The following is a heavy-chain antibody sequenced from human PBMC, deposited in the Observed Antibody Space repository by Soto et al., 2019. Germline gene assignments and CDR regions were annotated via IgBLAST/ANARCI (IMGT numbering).Heavy chain of an antibody. V-gene: IGHV3-23*01. CDR1: GFTFSNYV. Sequence: GGSLRLSCAASGFTFSNYVMSWVRQAPGKGLEWVSAIRGGGDVTYYADSVKGRFTISRDNSKKTLYLQMNSLRAEDSAVYICANLLAVRPPYYGMDVWGQGTTVTVSS. CDR3: ANLLAVRPPYYGMDV. J-gene: IGHJ6*02. D-gene: IGHD6-6*01. CDR2: IRGGGDVT.